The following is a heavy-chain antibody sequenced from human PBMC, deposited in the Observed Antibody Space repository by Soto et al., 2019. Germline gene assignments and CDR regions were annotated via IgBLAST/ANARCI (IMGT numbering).Heavy chain of an antibody. J-gene: IGHJ6*02. D-gene: IGHD2-2*01. CDR1: GGSFSSST. V-gene: IGHV1-69*02. Sequence: SPLKLSCRGSGGSFSSSTISRVRLAPGQGLEWMGRIIPILGIANYAQKFQGRVTITADKSTSTAYMELSSLRSEDTAVYYCARAAGRYHTTNVWGQGTTVTVSS. CDR3: ARAAGRYHTTNV. CDR2: IIPILGIA.